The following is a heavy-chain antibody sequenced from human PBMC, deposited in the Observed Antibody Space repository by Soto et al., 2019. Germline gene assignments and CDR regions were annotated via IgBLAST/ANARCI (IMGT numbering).Heavy chain of an antibody. V-gene: IGHV4-39*01. D-gene: IGHD3-3*01. CDR1: VDSVTSESHY. CDR2: IYYDVNT. J-gene: IGHJ4*02. CDR3: ARSSIKPQVFMYPFDY. Sequence: QLQLQESGPGLVKPSETLSLTCTVSVDSVTSESHYWGWIRQPPGKGLESIANIYYDVNTYYNPSLKSRVTMSLDTSKNQCSLRLNSVTAADTAVYYCARSSIKPQVFMYPFDYWGQGTLVTVSS.